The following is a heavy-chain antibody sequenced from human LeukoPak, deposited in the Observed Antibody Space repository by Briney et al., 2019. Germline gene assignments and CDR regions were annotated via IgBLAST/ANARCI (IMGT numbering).Heavy chain of an antibody. J-gene: IGHJ3*02. D-gene: IGHD2-15*01. CDR3: AKDLVTVLLGYCSGGSCRADAFDI. V-gene: IGHV3-23*01. CDR2: ISGSGGST. Sequence: GGSLRLSCAASGFTFSSYAMSWVRQALGKGLEWVSAISGSGGSTYYADSVKGRFTISRDNSKNTLYLQMNSLRAEDTAVYYCAKDLVTVLLGYCSGGSCRADAFDIWGQGTMVTVSS. CDR1: GFTFSSYA.